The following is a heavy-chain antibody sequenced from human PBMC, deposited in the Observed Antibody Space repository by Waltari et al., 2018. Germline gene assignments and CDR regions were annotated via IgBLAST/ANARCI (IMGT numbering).Heavy chain of an antibody. J-gene: IGHJ4*02. CDR2: VHHRGSA. D-gene: IGHD2-8*02. CDR1: GYSISRAYF. Sequence: QVQLQESGPGLVKPSETRSLTCTVSGYSISRAYFWGWIRQPPGKGLEWIGSVHHRGSAYYNPSLQSRVTISVDTTRGQVSLKLSSVTAADTAVYYCAKSLYTGSVSYMLTDVWGLGTLVTVSS. CDR3: AKSLYTGSVSYMLTDV. V-gene: IGHV4-38-2*02.